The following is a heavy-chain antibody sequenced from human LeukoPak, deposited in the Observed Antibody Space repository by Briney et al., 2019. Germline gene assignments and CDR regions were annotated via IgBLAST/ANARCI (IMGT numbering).Heavy chain of an antibody. CDR3: ASSLNTVIISPYYFDY. V-gene: IGHV3-11*04. CDR1: GFTFSDYH. D-gene: IGHD4-11*01. J-gene: IGHJ4*02. Sequence: GGSLRLSCAASGFTFSDYHMGWIRQAPGQGLEWMWYISANGITTYYADSVKGRFTISRDTARNSLYLYLNCLRAEDPAVYYCASSLNTVIISPYYFDYWGQGTLVTVST. CDR2: ISANGITT.